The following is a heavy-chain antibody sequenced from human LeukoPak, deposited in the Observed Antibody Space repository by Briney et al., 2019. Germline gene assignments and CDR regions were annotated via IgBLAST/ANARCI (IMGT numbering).Heavy chain of an antibody. CDR2: IYPGDSDT. V-gene: IGHV5-51*01. J-gene: IGHJ6*03. CDR3: ARHHEKIPVVVTDYYYMDG. D-gene: IGHD2-21*02. CDR1: GYSFTNFW. Sequence: PGESLKISCKGFGYSFTNFWIGWGRQMPGKGLEWMGIIYPGDSDTTYSPSFQGQVTISADQSISTAYLQWSSLKASDTAMYYCARHHEKIPVVVTDYYYMDGWGKGTTVTISS.